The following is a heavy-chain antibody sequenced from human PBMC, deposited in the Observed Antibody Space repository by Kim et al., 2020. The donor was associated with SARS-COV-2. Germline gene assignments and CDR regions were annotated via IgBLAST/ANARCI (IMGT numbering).Heavy chain of an antibody. Sequence: GGSLRLSCAASGFTFSSYSMNWVRQAPGKGLEWVSSISSSSSYIYYADSVKGRFTISRDNAKNSLYLQMNSLRAEDTAVYYCARDGGGGYYYDSSGEYDYWGQGTLVTVSS. J-gene: IGHJ4*02. CDR2: ISSSSSYI. V-gene: IGHV3-21*04. CDR3: ARDGGGGYYYDSSGEYDY. D-gene: IGHD3-22*01. CDR1: GFTFSSYS.